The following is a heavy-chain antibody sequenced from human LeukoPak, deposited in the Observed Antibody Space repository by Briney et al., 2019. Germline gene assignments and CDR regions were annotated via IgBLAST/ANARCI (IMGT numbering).Heavy chain of an antibody. D-gene: IGHD3-10*01. Sequence: GGSLRLSCSASGFTFSNYWVTWVRQSPGKGLEWVAIIKHDGSDKYCVDSVKGRFTISRDNAKNSLYLQMSSLRAEDAAVYYCARGGHRQKEFWGQGTLVTVSS. CDR1: GFTFSNYW. CDR3: ARGGHRQKEF. CDR2: IKHDGSDK. V-gene: IGHV3-7*01. J-gene: IGHJ4*02.